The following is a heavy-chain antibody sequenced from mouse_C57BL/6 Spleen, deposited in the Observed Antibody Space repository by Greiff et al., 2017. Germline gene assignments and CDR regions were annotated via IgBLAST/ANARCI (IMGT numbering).Heavy chain of an antibody. CDR2: ISSGGDYI. D-gene: IGHD1-1*01. J-gene: IGHJ2*01. CDR3: TREATTDYFDY. V-gene: IGHV5-9-1*02. Sequence: DVQLVESGEGLVKPGGSLKLSCAASGFTFSSYAMSWVRQTPEKRLEWVAYISSGGDYIYYADTVKGRFTISRDNARNTLYLQMSSLKSEDTAMYYCTREATTDYFDYWGQGTTRTVSS. CDR1: GFTFSSYA.